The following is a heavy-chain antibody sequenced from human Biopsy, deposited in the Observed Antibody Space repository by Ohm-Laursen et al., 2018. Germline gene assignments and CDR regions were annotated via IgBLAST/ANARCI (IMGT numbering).Heavy chain of an antibody. D-gene: IGHD5/OR15-5a*01. Sequence: SLRLSCSAPGFRFSLYSMNWVRQAPGKGLEWVSSIKNSENYTYYADSVKGRFIISRDNAKNSPYLQMNGLRVEDTAVYYCATDFGYCGNNVCSSDFYYGMDVWGQGTTVTVSS. CDR1: GFRFSLYS. V-gene: IGHV3-21*01. CDR2: IKNSENYT. J-gene: IGHJ6*02. CDR3: ATDFGYCGNNVCSSDFYYGMDV.